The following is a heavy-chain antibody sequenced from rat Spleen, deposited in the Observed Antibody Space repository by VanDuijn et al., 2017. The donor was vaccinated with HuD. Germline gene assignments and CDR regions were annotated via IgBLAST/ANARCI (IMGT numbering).Heavy chain of an antibody. CDR3: TRGGGRGFDY. CDR2: ISYNGGST. Sequence: EVQLVESGGGLVQPGRSLKLSCVASGFTFSNCDMAWVRQAPKKGLEWVAYISYNGGSTYYRDSVKGRFTISRDNAKSTLYLQMNSLRSEDTATYYCTRGGGRGFDYWGQGVMVTVSS. J-gene: IGHJ2*01. V-gene: IGHV5S23*01. D-gene: IGHD1-11*01. CDR1: GFTFSNCD.